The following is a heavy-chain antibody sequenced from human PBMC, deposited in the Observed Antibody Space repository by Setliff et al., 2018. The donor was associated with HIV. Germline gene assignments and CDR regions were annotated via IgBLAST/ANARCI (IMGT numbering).Heavy chain of an antibody. V-gene: IGHV1-18*03. CDR2: ISAYSGNT. CDR3: ARHPSGWYGDYFFDY. CDR1: GYTFTSYA. D-gene: IGHD4-17*01. J-gene: IGHJ4*02. Sequence: ASVKVSCKASGYTFTSYAISWVRQAPGQGLEWMGWISAYSGNTHYAQRLQDRVTMTTDTSTSTAYMDLRSLRSDDMAVYYCARHPSGWYGDYFFDYWGQGTLVTVSS.